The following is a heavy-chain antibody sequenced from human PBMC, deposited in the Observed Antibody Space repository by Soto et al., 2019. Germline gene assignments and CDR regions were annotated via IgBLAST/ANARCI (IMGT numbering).Heavy chain of an antibody. J-gene: IGHJ4*02. CDR3: AKSLYYYDSSPLDH. V-gene: IGHV1-69*13. CDR2: IIPIFGTA. Sequence: SSVKVSCKASGGTFSSYAISWVRQAPGQGLEWMGGIIPIFGTANYAQKFQGRVTSTADESTSTAYMELSSLRSEDTAFYFCAKSLYYYDSSPLDHCGQGTLVIVSS. CDR1: GGTFSSYA. D-gene: IGHD3-22*01.